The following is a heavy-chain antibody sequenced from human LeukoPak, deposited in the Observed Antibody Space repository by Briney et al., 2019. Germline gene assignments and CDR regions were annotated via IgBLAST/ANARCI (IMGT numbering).Heavy chain of an antibody. V-gene: IGHV4-59*12. CDR2: IYYSGST. CDR1: GGSISSYY. CDR3: AREAGYYDILSFDP. D-gene: IGHD3-9*01. J-gene: IGHJ5*02. Sequence: SSETLSLTCTVSGGSISSYYWSWIRQPPGKGLEWIGYIYYSGSTNYNPSLKSRVTISVDTSKNQFSLKLSSVTAADTAVYYCAREAGYYDILSFDPWGQGTPVTVSS.